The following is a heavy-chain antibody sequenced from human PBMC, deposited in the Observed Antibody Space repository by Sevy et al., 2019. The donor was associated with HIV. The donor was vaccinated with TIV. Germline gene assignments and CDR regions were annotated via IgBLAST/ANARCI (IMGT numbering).Heavy chain of an antibody. D-gene: IGHD4-17*01. V-gene: IGHV3-23*01. CDR2: ITGSSTTI. CDR1: GFTFSNYA. J-gene: IGHJ1*01. Sequence: GGSLRLSCAASGFTFSNYALTWVRQAPGKGLDWVSSITGSSTTIYYADSVKGRFTVSRDNSNNTLYLHLNSLRAEDTAVYYCARDGLYGGNFEYFQHWGQGTLVTVSS. CDR3: ARDGLYGGNFEYFQH.